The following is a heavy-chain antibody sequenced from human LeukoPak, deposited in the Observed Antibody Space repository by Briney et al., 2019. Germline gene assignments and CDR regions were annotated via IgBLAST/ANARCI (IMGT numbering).Heavy chain of an antibody. J-gene: IGHJ5*02. D-gene: IGHD3-22*01. CDR2: INHSGST. Sequence: SETLSLTCAVYGGSFSGYYWSWIRQPPGKGLEWIGEINHSGSTNYNPSLKSRVTISVDTSKNQFSLKLSSVTAADTAVYYCARGRKRSRYYYDSSALYGWFDPWGQGTLVTVSS. CDR1: GGSFSGYY. V-gene: IGHV4-34*01. CDR3: ARGRKRSRYYYDSSALYGWFDP.